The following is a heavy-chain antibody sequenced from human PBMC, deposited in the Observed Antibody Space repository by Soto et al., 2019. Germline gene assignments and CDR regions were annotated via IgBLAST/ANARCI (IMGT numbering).Heavy chain of an antibody. CDR3: ARDVGYYDRHGMDV. J-gene: IGHJ6*02. Sequence: EVQLVESGGGLVKPGGSLRLSCAASGFTFSSYSMNWVRQAPGKGLEWVASISSSSSYIYYADSVKGRFTISRDNAKNSLYLQMNSLRAEDTAVYYCARDVGYYDRHGMDVWGQGSTVTVSS. D-gene: IGHD3-22*01. CDR1: GFTFSSYS. V-gene: IGHV3-21*01. CDR2: ISSSSSYI.